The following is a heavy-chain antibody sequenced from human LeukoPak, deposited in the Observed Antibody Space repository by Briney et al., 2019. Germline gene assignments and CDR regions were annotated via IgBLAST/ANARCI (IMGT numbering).Heavy chain of an antibody. D-gene: IGHD4-17*01. V-gene: IGHV3-33*01. CDR3: ARGYDYGDYGVVE. CDR1: GFTFSSYG. Sequence: AGGSLRLSCAASGFTFSSYGMHWVRQAPGKGLEWVAVIWYDDSNKYYADSVKGRFTISRDNSKNTLYLQMNSLRAEDTAVYYCARGYDYGDYGVVEWGQGTLVTVSS. CDR2: IWYDDSNK. J-gene: IGHJ4*02.